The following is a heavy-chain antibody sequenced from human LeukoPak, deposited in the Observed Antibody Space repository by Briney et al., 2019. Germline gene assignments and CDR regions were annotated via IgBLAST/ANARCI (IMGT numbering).Heavy chain of an antibody. Sequence: GRSLRLSCAASGFTFSSYGMHWVRQAPGKGLEWVALIWYDGSNKYYADSVKGRFTISRDNSKNTLYLQMNSLRAEDTAVYYCARGFFDYWGQGTLVTVSS. V-gene: IGHV3-33*01. J-gene: IGHJ4*02. CDR2: IWYDGSNK. CDR3: ARGFFDY. CDR1: GFTFSSYG.